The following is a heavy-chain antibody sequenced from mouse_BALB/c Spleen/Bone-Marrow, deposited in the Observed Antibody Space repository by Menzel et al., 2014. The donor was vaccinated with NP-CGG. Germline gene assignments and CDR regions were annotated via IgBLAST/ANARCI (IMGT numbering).Heavy chain of an antibody. J-gene: IGHJ4*01. V-gene: IGHV2-9*02. Sequence: QVQLKESGPGLVAPSQSLSITCTVSGFSLTSYGVHWVRQPPGKGLEWLGVIWAGGSTNYNSALMSRLSISKDNSKSQVFLKMNSLQTDDTAMCYCARDYYGSLYAMDYWGQGTSVTVS. CDR3: ARDYYGSLYAMDY. CDR2: IWAGGST. CDR1: GFSLTSYG. D-gene: IGHD1-1*01.